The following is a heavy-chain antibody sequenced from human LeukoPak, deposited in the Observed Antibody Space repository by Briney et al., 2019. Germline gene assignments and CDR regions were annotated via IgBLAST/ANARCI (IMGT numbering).Heavy chain of an antibody. Sequence: PSETLSLTCAVSGGSISSGGYSWSWIRQPPGKGLEWIGYIYHSGSTYYNPSPKSRVTISVDRSKNQFSLKLSSVTAADTAVYYCAKTASSRAYYDYVWGSYRPSFGYWGQGTLVTVSS. CDR2: IYHSGST. CDR1: GGSISSGGYS. D-gene: IGHD3-16*02. V-gene: IGHV4-30-2*01. CDR3: AKTASSRAYYDYVWGSYRPSFGY. J-gene: IGHJ4*02.